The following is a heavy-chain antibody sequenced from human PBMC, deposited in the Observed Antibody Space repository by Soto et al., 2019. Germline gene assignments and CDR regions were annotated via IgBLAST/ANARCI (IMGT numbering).Heavy chain of an antibody. J-gene: IGHJ4*02. CDR2: MYHSGST. Sequence: SETLSLTCAVSGGSISSGGYPWSWIRQPPGKGLEWIGYMYHSGSTYYNPSLKSRVTISVDTSKNQFSLKLSSVTAADTAVYYCARWIQLWAFFDYWGQGTLVTVSS. CDR3: ARWIQLWAFFDY. CDR1: GGSISSGGYP. D-gene: IGHD5-18*01. V-gene: IGHV4-30-2*01.